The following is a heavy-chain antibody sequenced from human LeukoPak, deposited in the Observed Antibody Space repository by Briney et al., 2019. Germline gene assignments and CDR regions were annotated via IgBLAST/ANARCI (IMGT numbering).Heavy chain of an antibody. CDR2: IYYSGST. V-gene: IGHV4-39*01. J-gene: IGHJ4*02. D-gene: IGHD3-22*01. CDR3: ARRVISRSDFDY. Sequence: PSETLSLTCTVSGGSISSSSYYWGWIRQPPGKGLEWIGSIYYSGSTYYNPSLKSRVTISVDTSKNQFSLKLSSVTAADTAVYYCARRVISRSDFDYWGQGTLVTVSS. CDR1: GGSISSSSYY.